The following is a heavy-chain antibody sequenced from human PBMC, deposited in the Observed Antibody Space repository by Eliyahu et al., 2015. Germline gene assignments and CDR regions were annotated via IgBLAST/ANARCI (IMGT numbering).Heavy chain of an antibody. V-gene: IGHV3-48*01. J-gene: IGHJ4*02. CDR1: GFTFSPYS. D-gene: IGHD3-10*01. CDR2: ITGSSTSI. CDR3: ARSVRELNFDH. Sequence: EVQLVESGGGLVQPGGSLRLSCAAXGFTFSPYSMNWVRQAPGKGLEWVSYITGSSTSISYADSVKGRFIISRDNAKNSVYLQMNSLRAEDTAVYYCARSVRELNFDHWGQGTLVTVSS.